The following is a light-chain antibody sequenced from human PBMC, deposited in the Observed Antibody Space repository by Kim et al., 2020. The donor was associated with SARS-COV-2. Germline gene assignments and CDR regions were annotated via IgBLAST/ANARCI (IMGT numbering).Light chain of an antibody. CDR2: RKH. CDR3: NCRDRNDNVL. V-gene: IGLV3-19*01. CDR1: SLITYS. J-gene: IGLJ2*01. Sequence: VALGQTVRITCQGDSLITYSATWYKKRTGQALTVAIYRKHHRHSGISDRFSGSSSGNTASLTTTGTQAGDEADYYCNCRDRNDNVLFGGGTQLTVL.